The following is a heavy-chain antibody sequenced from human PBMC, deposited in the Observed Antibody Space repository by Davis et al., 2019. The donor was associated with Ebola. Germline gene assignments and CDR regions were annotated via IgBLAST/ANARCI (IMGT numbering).Heavy chain of an antibody. V-gene: IGHV3-9*01. CDR1: GFPFRTFW. CDR2: ISWNSGSI. Sequence: SLKIPCVASGFPFRTFWMHWVRQAPGKGLEWVSGISWNSGSIGYADSVKGRFTISRDNAKNSLYLQMNSLRAEDTALYYCAKDMRDYGDYYYYYYGMDVWGQGTTVTVSS. D-gene: IGHD4-17*01. J-gene: IGHJ6*02. CDR3: AKDMRDYGDYYYYYYGMDV.